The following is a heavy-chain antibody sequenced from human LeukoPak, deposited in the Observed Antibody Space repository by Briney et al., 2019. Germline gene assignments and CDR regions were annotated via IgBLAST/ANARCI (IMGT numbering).Heavy chain of an antibody. J-gene: IGHJ4*02. CDR1: GFTFNSYW. Sequence: PGGSLRLSWAAAGFTFNSYWMHWVRLVPGKGPVWVSHITSGGTNTNYAESVKGRSTISRDNAKNTLYLEMNSLGAEDTAMYYCARISYDSSGYFDYWGQGTLVTVSS. D-gene: IGHD3-22*01. V-gene: IGHV3-74*01. CDR3: ARISYDSSGYFDY. CDR2: ITSGGTNT.